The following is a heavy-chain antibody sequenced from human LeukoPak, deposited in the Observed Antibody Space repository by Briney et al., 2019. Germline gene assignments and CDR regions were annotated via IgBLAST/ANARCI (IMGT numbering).Heavy chain of an antibody. D-gene: IGHD1-1*01. J-gene: IGHJ5*02. CDR1: GGSISSGGYY. Sequence: PSETLSLTCTVSGGSISSGGYYWSWVRQHPGRGLEWIVYIYESESTYYNPAMKSRITIKVKTAKNQFSQKMSSVTAADTAVYYCARDGTGTTLLSWFDPWGQGTLVTVSS. V-gene: IGHV4-31*03. CDR2: IYESEST. CDR3: ARDGTGTTLLSWFDP.